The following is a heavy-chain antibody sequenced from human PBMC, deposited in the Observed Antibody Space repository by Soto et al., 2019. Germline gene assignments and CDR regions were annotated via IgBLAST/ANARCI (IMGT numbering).Heavy chain of an antibody. D-gene: IGHD3-3*01. V-gene: IGHV4-34*12. CDR1: GGSFSAYY. CDR2: IIHSEST. CDR3: ARVLPSNTTRTTIFGVVTEYYYYGMGV. Sequence: SETLSLTCAVYGGSFSAYYWSWVRQPPGKGLEWIGEIIHSESTKYNPSLKSRVTISVDTSKNQFSLKLSSVTAADTAVYYCARVLPSNTTRTTIFGVVTEYYYYGMGVWGQGTTVTVSS. J-gene: IGHJ6*02.